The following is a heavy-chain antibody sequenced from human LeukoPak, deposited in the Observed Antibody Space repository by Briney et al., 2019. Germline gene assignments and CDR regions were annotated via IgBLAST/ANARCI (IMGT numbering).Heavy chain of an antibody. CDR2: LTGSGTYT. Sequence: PGGSLRLSCAASGFSLHSYAVNWVRQAPGKGLEWVSALTGSGTYTYYADSVKGRFTISRDYSKNTLYLQMNSLRAEDTAVYYCARAGPVPTSDGGRIADSWGQGTLVTVSS. CDR1: GFSLHSYA. J-gene: IGHJ4*02. D-gene: IGHD4-17*01. V-gene: IGHV3-23*01. CDR3: ARAGPVPTSDGGRIADS.